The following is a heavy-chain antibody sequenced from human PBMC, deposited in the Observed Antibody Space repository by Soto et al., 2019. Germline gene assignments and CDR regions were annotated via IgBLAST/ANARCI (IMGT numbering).Heavy chain of an antibody. Sequence: SETLSLTCTVSAGSISSYYWSWIRQPPGKGLEWIGYIFYTGSTNYNPSLKSRVTISLDTSNKQFSLKLSSVTAADTAVYYCARHRRGVRDGSNYWFDPWGQGTLVTVYS. V-gene: IGHV4-59*01. CDR3: ARHRRGVRDGSNYWFDP. CDR1: AGSISSYY. D-gene: IGHD3-10*01. J-gene: IGHJ5*02. CDR2: IFYTGST.